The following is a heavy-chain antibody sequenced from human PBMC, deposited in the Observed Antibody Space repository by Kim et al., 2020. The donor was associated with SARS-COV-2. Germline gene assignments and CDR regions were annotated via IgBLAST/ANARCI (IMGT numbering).Heavy chain of an antibody. J-gene: IGHJ4*02. CDR3: VREPSN. V-gene: IGHV3-11*01. Sequence: GSSIKYADSVNGRFTISRDNAKKSLSLQMNSLTPEDTAVYYCVREPSNWGQGTLVTISS. CDR2: GSSI.